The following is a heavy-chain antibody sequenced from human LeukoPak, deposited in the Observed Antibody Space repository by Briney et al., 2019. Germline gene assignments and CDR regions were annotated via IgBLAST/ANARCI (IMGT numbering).Heavy chain of an antibody. V-gene: IGHV1-18*01. Sequence: GASVKVSCKASGYTFTSYGISWVRQAPGQGLEWMGWISAYNGNTNYAQKLQGRVTMTTDTSTSTAYMELRSLRSDDTAVYYCARDMSLESACGMDVWGQGTTVTVSS. CDR1: GYTFTSYG. D-gene: IGHD3-16*01. CDR3: ARDMSLESACGMDV. J-gene: IGHJ6*02. CDR2: ISAYNGNT.